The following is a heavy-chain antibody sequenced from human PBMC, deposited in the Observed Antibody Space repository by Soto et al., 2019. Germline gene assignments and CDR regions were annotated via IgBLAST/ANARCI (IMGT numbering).Heavy chain of an antibody. CDR3: ASIPSSIVGELS. V-gene: IGHV1-69*13. D-gene: IGHD3-16*01. CDR1: GGTFSSYA. CDR2: IIPIFGTA. J-gene: IGHJ4*02. Sequence: EASVKVSCKASGGTFSSYAISWVRQAPGQGLEWMGGIIPIFGTANYAQKFQGRVTITADESTSTAYMELSSLRSEDTAVYYCASIPSSIVGELSWGQGTLVTVSS.